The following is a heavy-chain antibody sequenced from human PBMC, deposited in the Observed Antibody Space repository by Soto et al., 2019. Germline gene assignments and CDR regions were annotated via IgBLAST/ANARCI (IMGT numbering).Heavy chain of an antibody. CDR3: ARADPVSLNCFDP. V-gene: IGHV1-2*02. D-gene: IGHD2-8*01. CDR1: GYTFTDYY. CDR2: INPNSGGT. J-gene: IGHJ5*02. Sequence: GASVKVSCKASGYTFTDYYTHWVRQAPGQGLEWMGWINPNSGGTNYAQKFQGRVTMTRDTSISTAYMELSRLRSDDTAVYYCARADPVSLNCFDPWGQGTLVTVS.